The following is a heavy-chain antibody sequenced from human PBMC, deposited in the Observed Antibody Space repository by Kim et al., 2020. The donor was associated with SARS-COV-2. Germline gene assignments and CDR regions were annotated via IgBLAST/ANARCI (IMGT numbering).Heavy chain of an antibody. Sequence: GGSPRLSCAASGFTFSSYWMHWVRQAPGKGLVWVSRINSDGSSTSYADSVKGRFTISRDKPKNTLYLQMNSLRAEDTAVYYCAREAAYGYYFDYWGQGTLVTVSS. CDR2: INSDGSST. D-gene: IGHD6-25*01. J-gene: IGHJ4*02. CDR1: GFTFSSYW. CDR3: AREAAYGYYFDY. V-gene: IGHV3-74*01.